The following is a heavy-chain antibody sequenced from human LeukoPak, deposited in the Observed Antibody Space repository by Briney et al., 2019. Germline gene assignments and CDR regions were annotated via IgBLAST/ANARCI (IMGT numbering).Heavy chain of an antibody. V-gene: IGHV4-59*12. J-gene: IGHJ4*02. CDR3: ARESSLFEWGIAVAGTLDY. Sequence: SETLSLTCTVSGGSISSYYWSWIRQPPGKGLEWIGYIYYSGSTNYNPSLKSRVTISVDTSKNQFSLKLSSVTAADTAVYYCARESSLFEWGIAVAGTLDYWGQGTLVTVSS. CDR2: IYYSGST. CDR1: GGSISSYY. D-gene: IGHD6-19*01.